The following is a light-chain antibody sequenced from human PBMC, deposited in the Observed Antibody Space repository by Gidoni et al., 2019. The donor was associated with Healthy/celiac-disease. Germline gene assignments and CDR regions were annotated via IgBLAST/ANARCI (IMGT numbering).Light chain of an antibody. Sequence: QSALTQPASVSGSPGQSLTISCTGTSSDVGGYNYVSWYQQHPGKAPNLMIYEVSNRPSGVPDRFSGSKSGNTASLTISGLQAEDEADYYYSSYTSSSTYVVFGGGTKLTVL. CDR2: EVS. CDR3: SSYTSSSTYVV. V-gene: IGLV2-14*01. CDR1: SSDVGGYNY. J-gene: IGLJ2*01.